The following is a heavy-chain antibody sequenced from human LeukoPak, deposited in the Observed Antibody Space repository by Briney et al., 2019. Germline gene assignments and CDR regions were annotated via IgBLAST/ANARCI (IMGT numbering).Heavy chain of an antibody. CDR1: GGSISSSSYY. V-gene: IGHV4-39*01. CDR2: IYYSGST. CDR3: ARHFFYGSGSYYSGWFDP. Sequence: SETLSLTCTVCGGSISSSSYYWGWIRQPPGKGLEWIGSIYYSGSTYYNPSLKSRVTISVDTSKNQFSLKLSPVTAADTAVYYCARHFFYGSGSYYSGWFDPWGQGTLVTVSS. D-gene: IGHD3-10*01. J-gene: IGHJ5*02.